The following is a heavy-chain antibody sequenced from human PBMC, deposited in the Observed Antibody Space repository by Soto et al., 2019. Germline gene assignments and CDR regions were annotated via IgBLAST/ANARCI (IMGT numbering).Heavy chain of an antibody. Sequence: GGSLRLSCAASGFTFSSYAMHWVRQAPGKGLEYVSAISSNGGSTYYANSVKGRFTISRDNSKNTLYLQMGSLRAEDMAVYYCARGNGFGELLVRYYYYMDVWGKGTTVTVSS. V-gene: IGHV3-64*01. CDR2: ISSNGGST. J-gene: IGHJ6*03. D-gene: IGHD3-10*01. CDR3: ARGNGFGELLVRYYYYMDV. CDR1: GFTFSSYA.